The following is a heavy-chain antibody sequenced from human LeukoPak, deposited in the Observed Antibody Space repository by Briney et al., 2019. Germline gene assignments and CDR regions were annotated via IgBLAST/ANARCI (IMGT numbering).Heavy chain of an antibody. Sequence: ASVKVSCKASGYTFTSYDINWVRQATGQGLEWMGWMNPNSGNTGYAQKFQGRVTMTRNTSISTAYMELSSLRPEDTAVYYCAVTNHYYYYYGMDVWGQGTTVTVSS. CDR2: MNPNSGNT. CDR1: GYTFTSYD. CDR3: AVTNHYYYYYGMDV. J-gene: IGHJ6*02. D-gene: IGHD4-11*01. V-gene: IGHV1-8*01.